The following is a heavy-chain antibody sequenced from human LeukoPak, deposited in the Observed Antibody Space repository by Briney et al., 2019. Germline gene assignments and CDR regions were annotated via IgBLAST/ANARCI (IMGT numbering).Heavy chain of an antibody. D-gene: IGHD6-19*01. CDR1: GGSISSYY. Sequence: SETLSLTCTVSGGSISSYYWSWIRQPPGKGLEWIGYIYYSGSTNYNPSLKSRVTISVDTSKNQFSLKLSSVTAADTAVYYCARVGGSGRYGVEYYFDYWGQGTLVTVSS. V-gene: IGHV4-59*01. CDR3: ARVGGSGRYGVEYYFDY. J-gene: IGHJ4*02. CDR2: IYYSGST.